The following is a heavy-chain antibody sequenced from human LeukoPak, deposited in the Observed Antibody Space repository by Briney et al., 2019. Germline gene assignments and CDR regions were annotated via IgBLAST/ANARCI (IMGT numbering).Heavy chain of an antibody. D-gene: IGHD1-26*01. CDR3: ARTSSGSYNEYFDY. Sequence: ASVKVSCKASGYTFTGYYMHWVRQAPGQGLEWMGWINPNSGGTNYAQKFQGRVTMTRDTSISTAYMELSSLRSEDTAVYYCARTSSGSYNEYFDYWGQGTLVTVSS. V-gene: IGHV1-2*02. CDR1: GYTFTGYY. J-gene: IGHJ4*02. CDR2: INPNSGGT.